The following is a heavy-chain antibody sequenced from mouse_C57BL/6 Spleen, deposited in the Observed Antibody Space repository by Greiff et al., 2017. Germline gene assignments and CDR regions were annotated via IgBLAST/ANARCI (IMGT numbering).Heavy chain of an antibody. V-gene: IGHV5-16*01. Sequence: EVMLVESEGGLVQPGSSMKLSCTASGFTFSDYYMAWVRQVPEKGLEWVANINYDGSSTYYLDSLKSRFIISRDNAKNILYLQLSSLKSEDTATYYCARGGSSDDDWYFDVWGTGTTVTVAS. CDR3: ARGGSSDDDWYFDV. CDR1: GFTFSDYY. J-gene: IGHJ1*03. D-gene: IGHD1-1*01. CDR2: INYDGSST.